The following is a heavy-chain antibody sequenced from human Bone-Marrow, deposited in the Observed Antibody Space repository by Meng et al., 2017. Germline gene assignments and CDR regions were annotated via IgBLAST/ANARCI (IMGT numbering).Heavy chain of an antibody. CDR1: GGSISSSNW. Sequence: GQVQDAGPGLVKPSGTLSLPCAVSGGSISSSNWWSWVRQPPGKGLEWIGEIYHSGSTNYNPSLKSRVTISVDKSKNQFSLKLSSVTAADTAVYYCARDSRTYYYDSSGYTFDYWGQGTLVTVSS. J-gene: IGHJ4*02. D-gene: IGHD3-22*01. CDR2: IYHSGST. V-gene: IGHV4-4*02. CDR3: ARDSRTYYYDSSGYTFDY.